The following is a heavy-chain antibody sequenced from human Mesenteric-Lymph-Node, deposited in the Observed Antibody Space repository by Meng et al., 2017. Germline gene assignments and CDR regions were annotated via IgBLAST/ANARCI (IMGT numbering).Heavy chain of an antibody. J-gene: IGHJ2*01. CDR1: GFTFSSYS. CDR3: ARDPGGEAAIGL. V-gene: IGHV3-21*01. D-gene: IGHD2-2*01. Sequence: EVQLVESGGGRVKPGGSLRLACAASGFTFSSYSRNWVRQAPGKGLEWVSSISSSSSYIYYADSVKGRFTISRDNAKNSLYLQMNSLRAEDTALYYCARDPGGEAAIGLWGRGTLVTVSS. CDR2: ISSSSSYI.